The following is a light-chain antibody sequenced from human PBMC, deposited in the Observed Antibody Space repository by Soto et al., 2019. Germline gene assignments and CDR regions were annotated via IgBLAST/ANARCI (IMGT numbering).Light chain of an antibody. J-gene: IGKJ2*01. V-gene: IGKV1-9*01. Sequence: DIQLTQSPSFLSASVGDRVTITCRASQGISSYLAWYQQKPGKAPKLLIYAASTFQSGVPSRFSGSGSGTEFSLTISSLQPEDVATYYCQQLNSYPPYTFGQGTKLEIK. CDR1: QGISSY. CDR2: AAS. CDR3: QQLNSYPPYT.